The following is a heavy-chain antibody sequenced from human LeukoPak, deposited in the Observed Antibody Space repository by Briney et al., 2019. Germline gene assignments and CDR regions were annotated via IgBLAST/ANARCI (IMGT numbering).Heavy chain of an antibody. CDR3: ARSTGASQWLVGFYC. Sequence: PGGSLQISCQGSGFPFTSYWIGWVRLLPGKGLEWMGIIYPGDSDTRYSPSFQGQVTISADKSISTAYLQWSSLKASDTAMYYCARSTGASQWLVGFYCWGGGTLVTVS. CDR2: IYPGDSDT. D-gene: IGHD6-19*01. J-gene: IGHJ4*02. CDR1: GFPFTSYW. V-gene: IGHV5-51*01.